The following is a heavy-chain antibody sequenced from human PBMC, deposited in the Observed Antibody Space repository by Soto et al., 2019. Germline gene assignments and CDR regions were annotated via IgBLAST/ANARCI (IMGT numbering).Heavy chain of an antibody. J-gene: IGHJ4*02. V-gene: IGHV3-72*01. CDR1: GFTFSDHY. CDR3: ARAKIAVGDY. CDR2: SRNKDNSYTT. Sequence: EVQLVESGGGLVQPGGSLRLSCAASGFTFSDHYMDWVRQAPGKGLEWVGRSRNKDNSYTTEYAASVKGRFTISRDDSKNSLYLQMNSLETEDTAVYYCARAKIAVGDYWGQGTLVTVSS. D-gene: IGHD6-19*01.